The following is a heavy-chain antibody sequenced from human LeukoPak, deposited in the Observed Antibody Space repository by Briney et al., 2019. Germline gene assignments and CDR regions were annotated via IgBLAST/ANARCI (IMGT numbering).Heavy chain of an antibody. J-gene: IGHJ4*02. Sequence: GGSLRLSCAASGFTFDDYATHWVRQAPGKGLEWVSLISGDGGSTYYADSVKGRFTISRDNSKNSLYLQMNSLRTEDTALYYCAKDMLDLYYFDYWGQGTLVTVSS. CDR1: GFTFDDYA. CDR3: AKDMLDLYYFDY. V-gene: IGHV3-43*02. CDR2: ISGDGGST. D-gene: IGHD3-16*01.